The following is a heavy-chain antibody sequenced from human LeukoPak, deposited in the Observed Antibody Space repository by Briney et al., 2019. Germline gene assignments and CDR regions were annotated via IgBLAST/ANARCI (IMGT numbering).Heavy chain of an antibody. Sequence: ASVKVSCKASGYTFTGYYMHWMRQAPGQGLEWMGRINPNSGGTNYAQKFQGRVTMTRDTSISTAYMELSRMRSDDTAVYYCARRHYGDYDDYWGQGTLVTVSS. J-gene: IGHJ4*02. CDR2: INPNSGGT. V-gene: IGHV1-2*06. CDR1: GYTFTGYY. D-gene: IGHD4-17*01. CDR3: ARRHYGDYDDY.